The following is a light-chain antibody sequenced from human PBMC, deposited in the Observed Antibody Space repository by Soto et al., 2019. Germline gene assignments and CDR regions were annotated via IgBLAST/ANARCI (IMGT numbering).Light chain of an antibody. J-gene: IGKJ1*01. Sequence: DIQMTQSPSSLSASVGDRVSITCRASQTISNYLIWYQQKPGKAPNLLIYAASTLQSGVPSRFSGSGSWTNFTLTISSLQSEDFATYYCQQSYNTPRAFGQGTKVEIK. CDR3: QQSYNTPRA. CDR2: AAS. V-gene: IGKV1-39*01. CDR1: QTISNY.